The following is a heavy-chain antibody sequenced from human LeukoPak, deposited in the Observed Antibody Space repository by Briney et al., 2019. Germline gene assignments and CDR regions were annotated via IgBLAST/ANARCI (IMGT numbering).Heavy chain of an antibody. CDR3: ATKSRVGAYDY. J-gene: IGHJ4*02. Sequence: SETLSLTCTVSGGSISSYYCSSIRQPAGKGLEWIGRIYTSVSTNYNPSLKSRVTMSVDTSKNQFSLKLSSVTAADTAVYYCATKSRVGAYDYWGQGTLVTVSS. CDR2: IYTSVST. CDR1: GGSISSYY. V-gene: IGHV4-4*07. D-gene: IGHD1-26*01.